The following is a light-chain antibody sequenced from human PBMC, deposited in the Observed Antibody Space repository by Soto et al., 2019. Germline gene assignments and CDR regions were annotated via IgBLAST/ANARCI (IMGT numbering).Light chain of an antibody. CDR1: SSDVGGYDS. Sequence: QSALTQPPSASGSPGQSVTISCSGTSSDVGGYDSVSWYQHHPGKVPKLIIFDVDKWPSGVPDRFSGFKSGNTPSLTVSGLRAEDEADYYCSSYAGSNTFVFGTGTKLTVL. CDR3: SSYAGSNTFV. J-gene: IGLJ1*01. CDR2: DVD. V-gene: IGLV2-8*01.